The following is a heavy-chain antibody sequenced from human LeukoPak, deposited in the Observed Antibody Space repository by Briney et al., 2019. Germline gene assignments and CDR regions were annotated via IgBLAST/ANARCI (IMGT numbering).Heavy chain of an antibody. D-gene: IGHD6-19*01. CDR1: GFTFSSYW. CDR2: IKQDGSEK. V-gene: IGHV3-7*01. CDR3: AREKGYSGWYCDY. J-gene: IGHJ4*02. Sequence: GGSLRLSCAASGFTFSSYWMSWVRQAPGKGLEWVANIKQDGSEKYYVDSVKGRFTISRDNAKNSLYLQMNSLRAEDTAVYYCAREKGYSGWYCDYWGQGTLVTVSS.